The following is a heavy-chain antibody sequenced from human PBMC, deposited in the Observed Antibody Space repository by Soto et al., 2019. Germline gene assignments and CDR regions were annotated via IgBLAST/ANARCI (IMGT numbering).Heavy chain of an antibody. J-gene: IGHJ6*03. V-gene: IGHV1-46*03. Sequence: ASVTVSCKASGYTFTSYYMHWVRQAPGQGLEWMGIINPSGGSTSYAQKFQGRVTMTRDTSTSTVYMELSSLRSEDTAVCYCARDFVGLPGTIFGVVIIPGDYYYMDVWGKGTTVTVSS. CDR2: INPSGGST. CDR1: GYTFTSYY. CDR3: ARDFVGLPGTIFGVVIIPGDYYYMDV. D-gene: IGHD3-3*01.